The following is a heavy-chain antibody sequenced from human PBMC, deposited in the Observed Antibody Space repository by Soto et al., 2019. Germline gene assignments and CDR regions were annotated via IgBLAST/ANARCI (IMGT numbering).Heavy chain of an antibody. Sequence: LCGGSISSSSYYWGWIRQPPGKGLEWIGSIYYSGSTYYNPSLKSRVTISVDTSKNQFSLKLSSVTAADTAVYYCARLPRDIVVVPAAPVDYWGQGTLVTVSS. D-gene: IGHD2-2*01. CDR1: GGSISSSSYY. CDR3: ARLPRDIVVVPAAPVDY. V-gene: IGHV4-39*01. J-gene: IGHJ4*02. CDR2: IYYSGST.